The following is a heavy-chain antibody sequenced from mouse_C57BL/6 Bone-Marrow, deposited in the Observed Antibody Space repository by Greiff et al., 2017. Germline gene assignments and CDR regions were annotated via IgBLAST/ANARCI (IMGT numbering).Heavy chain of an antibody. V-gene: IGHV1-72*01. CDR1: GYTFTSYW. J-gene: IGHJ2*01. CDR2: IDPNSGGT. D-gene: IGHD1-1*01. CDR3: ASGGITTVVATDY. Sequence: QVQLQQPGAELVKPGASVKLSCKASGYTFTSYWMHWVKQRPGRGLEWIGRIDPNSGGTKYNEKFKSKATLTVDKPTSTAYMQLSSLTSEDSAVYSCASGGITTVVATDYWGQGTTLTVSS.